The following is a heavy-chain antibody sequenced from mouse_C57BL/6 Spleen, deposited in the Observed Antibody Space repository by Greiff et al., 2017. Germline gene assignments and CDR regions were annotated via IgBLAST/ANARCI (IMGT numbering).Heavy chain of an antibody. J-gene: IGHJ4*01. CDR1: GFNIKDDY. CDR3: TTDTVVAPYAMDY. V-gene: IGHV14-4*01. CDR2: IDPENGDT. D-gene: IGHD1-1*01. Sequence: VQLQQSGAELVRPGASVKLSCTASGFNIKDDYMHWVKQRPEQGLEWIGWIDPENGDTEYASKFQGKATITADTSSTTAYLQLSSLTSEDTAVYYGTTDTVVAPYAMDYWGQGTSVTVSS.